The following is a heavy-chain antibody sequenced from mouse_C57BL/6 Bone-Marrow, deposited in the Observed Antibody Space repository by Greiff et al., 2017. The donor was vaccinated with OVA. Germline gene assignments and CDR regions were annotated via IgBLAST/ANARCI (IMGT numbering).Heavy chain of an antibody. CDR2: NNPNNGGN. CDR1: GYTFTDHN. CDR3: ARRNYGSSGDY. V-gene: IGHV1-18*01. J-gene: IGHJ2*01. Sequence: VPLQQSGTELVKPGASVKIPCKASGYTFTDHNMDWVKQSHGKSLEWIGDNNPNNGGNIYNQKFKGKATLTVDKSSSTAYMGLRSLTSEDTAVYYCARRNYGSSGDYWGQGTTLTVSS. D-gene: IGHD1-1*01.